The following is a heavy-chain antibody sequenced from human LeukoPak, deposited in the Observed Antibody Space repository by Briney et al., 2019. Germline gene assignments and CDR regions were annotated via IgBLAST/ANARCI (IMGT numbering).Heavy chain of an antibody. CDR3: ARDSGTTGEVKFDP. D-gene: IGHD3-10*01. J-gene: IGHJ5*02. CDR1: GGSLTSYY. Sequence: SETLSLTCTVSGGSLTSYYWSWIRQSAGKGLEGIGRIYITGSTTYNPSLTSRVTMLLDTSKNQLSLRMSTVTAADTAVYYCARDSGTTGEVKFDPWGQGTLVTVSS. CDR2: IYITGST. V-gene: IGHV4-4*07.